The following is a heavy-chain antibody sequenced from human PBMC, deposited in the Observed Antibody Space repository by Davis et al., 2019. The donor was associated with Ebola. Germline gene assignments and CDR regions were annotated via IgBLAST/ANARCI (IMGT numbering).Heavy chain of an antibody. CDR1: GFPFSSYS. D-gene: IGHD4-17*01. J-gene: IGHJ4*02. CDR3: AKHYERGLGQGY. Sequence: AGSLRLSCAASGFPFSSYSMSWVRQAPGKGLEWVSYISSSGSTIYYADSVKGRFTISRDNAKNSLYLQMNSLRAEATAVYYFAKHYERGLGQGYWGQGTLVTVSS. V-gene: IGHV3-48*04. CDR2: ISSSGSTI.